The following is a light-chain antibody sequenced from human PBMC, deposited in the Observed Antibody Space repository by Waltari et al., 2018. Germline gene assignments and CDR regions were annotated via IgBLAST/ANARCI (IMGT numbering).Light chain of an antibody. V-gene: IGKV1-5*03. Sequence: DIQMTQSPSTLSASVGDRVTITCRASQSISSWLAWYQQKPGKAPNPLIYKASSLESGVPSRFSGSGSGTAFTLTISSLQPDDFATYYCQQYNAYSWTFGQGTKVGIK. CDR2: KAS. CDR1: QSISSW. J-gene: IGKJ1*01. CDR3: QQYNAYSWT.